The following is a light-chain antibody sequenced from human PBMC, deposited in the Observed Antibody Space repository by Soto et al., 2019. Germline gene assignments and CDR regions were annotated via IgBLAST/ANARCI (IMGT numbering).Light chain of an antibody. CDR1: QSVSSY. CDR2: DES. Sequence: EIVVTQSPATLSLSPGEIATLSCRAIQSVSSYLACYQQKTGQAPRLLIYDESNRATGIPARFSGSGSVTEFTLTISSIEPEDFAVYYCQKRSNRXLGTFGPGTKVXI. J-gene: IGKJ3*01. V-gene: IGKV3-11*01. CDR3: QKRSNRXLGT.